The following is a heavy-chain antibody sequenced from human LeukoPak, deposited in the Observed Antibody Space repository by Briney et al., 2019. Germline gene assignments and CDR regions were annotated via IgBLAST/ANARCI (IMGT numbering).Heavy chain of an antibody. CDR3: ARRLYYGSGSYLPLAAFDP. Sequence: SETLSLTCTVSGGSISSSSYYWGWIRQPPGKGLEWIGSIYYSGSTYYNPSLKSRVTISVDTSKNQFSLKLGSVTAADTAVYYCARRLYYGSGSYLPLAAFDPWGQGTLVTVSS. J-gene: IGHJ5*02. V-gene: IGHV4-39*07. CDR1: GGSISSSSYY. CDR2: IYYSGST. D-gene: IGHD3-10*01.